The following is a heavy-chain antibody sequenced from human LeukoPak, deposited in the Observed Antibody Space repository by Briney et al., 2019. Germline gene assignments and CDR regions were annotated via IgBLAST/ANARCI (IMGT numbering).Heavy chain of an antibody. V-gene: IGHV6-1*01. CDR3: ARGAWSRSWSGDDAFDI. CDR1: GDSVSSNSAA. J-gene: IGHJ3*02. Sequence: SQTLSLTCSISGDSVSSNSAAWNWIRQSPSRGLERLGRTYYRSKWYNDYAVSVKSRITINPDTTKNQFSLQLNSVTPEDTAVYYCARGAWSRSWSGDDAFDIWGQGTMVTVSS. D-gene: IGHD6-13*01. CDR2: TYYRSKWYN.